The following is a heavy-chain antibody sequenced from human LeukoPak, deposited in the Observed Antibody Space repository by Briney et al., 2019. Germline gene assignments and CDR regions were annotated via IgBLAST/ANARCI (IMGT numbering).Heavy chain of an antibody. D-gene: IGHD6-13*01. CDR3: ARDPSSSWYLFGFWFDP. Sequence: ASVKVSCKASGYTFTGYYMHWVRQAPGQGLEWMGWINLNSGGTNYAQKFQGRVTMTRDTSISTAYMELSRLRSDDTAVYYCARDPSSSWYLFGFWFDPWGQGTLVTVSS. CDR1: GYTFTGYY. V-gene: IGHV1-2*02. CDR2: INLNSGGT. J-gene: IGHJ5*02.